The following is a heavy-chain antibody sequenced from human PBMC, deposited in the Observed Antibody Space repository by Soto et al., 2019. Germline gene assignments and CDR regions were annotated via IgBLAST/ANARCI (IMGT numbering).Heavy chain of an antibody. CDR3: ARGGANGVTFDY. D-gene: IGHD2-8*01. J-gene: IGHJ4*02. Sequence: SETLSLTCTVSGASISSDGSPWSWIRQPPGKGLDWIGYIHHTEYTYYSRSLKSRVTISVDRSKNQFSLNLSSVTAADTAVYYCARGGANGVTFDYWGQGTLVTVSS. CDR2: IHHTEYT. CDR1: GASISSDGSP. V-gene: IGHV4-30-2*01.